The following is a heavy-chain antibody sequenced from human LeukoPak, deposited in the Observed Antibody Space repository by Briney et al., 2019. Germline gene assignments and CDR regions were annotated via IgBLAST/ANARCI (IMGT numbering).Heavy chain of an antibody. J-gene: IGHJ4*02. Sequence: ASVKVSCKASGYTFTGYYMHWVRQAPGQGLEWMGWINPNSGGTNYAQKFQGRVTVTRDTSISTAYMELSRLRSDDTAVYYCARDLDYYGSGNHIDYWGQGTLVTVSS. V-gene: IGHV1-2*02. D-gene: IGHD3-10*01. CDR1: GYTFTGYY. CDR2: INPNSGGT. CDR3: ARDLDYYGSGNHIDY.